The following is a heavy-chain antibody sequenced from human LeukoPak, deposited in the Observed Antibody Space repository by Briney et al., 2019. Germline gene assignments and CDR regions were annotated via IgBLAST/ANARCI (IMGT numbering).Heavy chain of an antibody. CDR1: GFTFSSYG. CDR2: ISGSGGDT. D-gene: IGHD2-2*01. CDR3: AKGCGRTSCYRFDP. V-gene: IGHV3-23*01. J-gene: IGHJ5*02. Sequence: GGSLRLSCAASGFTFSSYGMHWARQAPGKGLEWVSSISGSGGDTSYAESVKGRFTISRDNSKNTLFLQMNSLRAEDTAVYYCAKGCGRTSCYRFDPWGPGTLVTVSS.